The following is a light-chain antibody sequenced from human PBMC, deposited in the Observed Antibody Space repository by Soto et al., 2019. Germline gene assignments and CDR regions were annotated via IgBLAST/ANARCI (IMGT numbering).Light chain of an antibody. CDR3: ASWADSIGGPV. V-gene: IGLV1-44*01. CDR1: RSNIGDNT. J-gene: IGLJ2*01. Sequence: QSVLTQPPSASGTPGQRVTISCSGSRSNIGDNTVNWYQQLPGTAPKLLIYGNDQRPSGVPDRFSGSKSGTSASLAVSGLQREYEAEDYCASWADSIGGPVFGGGTKLTVL. CDR2: GND.